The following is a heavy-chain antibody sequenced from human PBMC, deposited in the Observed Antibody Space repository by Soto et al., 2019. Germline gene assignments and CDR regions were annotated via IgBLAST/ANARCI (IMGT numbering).Heavy chain of an antibody. J-gene: IGHJ6*02. Sequence: SVKVSCKASGGTFSSYAISWVRQAPGQGLEWMGGIIPIFGTANYAQKFQGRVTITADKSTSTAYMELSSLRSEDTAVYYCARGIADHYYYYYGMDVWGQGTTVTVSS. D-gene: IGHD2-21*01. CDR1: GGTFSSYA. V-gene: IGHV1-69*06. CDR3: ARGIADHYYYYYGMDV. CDR2: IIPIFGTA.